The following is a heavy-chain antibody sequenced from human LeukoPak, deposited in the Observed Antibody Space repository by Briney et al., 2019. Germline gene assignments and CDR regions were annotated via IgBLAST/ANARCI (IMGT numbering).Heavy chain of an antibody. J-gene: IGHJ5*02. V-gene: IGHV5-51*01. Sequence: GESLKISCMASGYSFTSYWIGWVRQMPGKGLEWMGIIYPGDSDTRYSPSFQGQVTISADKSISTAYLQWSSLKASDTAMYYCARLAYCGGDCYRGGWFDPWGQGTLVTVSS. CDR2: IYPGDSDT. D-gene: IGHD2-21*02. CDR1: GYSFTSYW. CDR3: ARLAYCGGDCYRGGWFDP.